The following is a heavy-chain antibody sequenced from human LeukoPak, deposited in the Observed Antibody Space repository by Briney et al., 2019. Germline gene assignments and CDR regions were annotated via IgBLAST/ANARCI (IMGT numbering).Heavy chain of an antibody. CDR3: AKARRIQLWLS. CDR1: GFTFSSYA. Sequence: GGSLRLSCAASGFTFSSYAMSWVRQAPGKGLEWVSGISGSGGSTCYADSVKGRFTISRDNSKNTLYLQMNSLRAEDTAVYYCAKARRIQLWLSWGQGTLVTVSS. V-gene: IGHV3-23*01. D-gene: IGHD5-18*01. J-gene: IGHJ5*02. CDR2: ISGSGGST.